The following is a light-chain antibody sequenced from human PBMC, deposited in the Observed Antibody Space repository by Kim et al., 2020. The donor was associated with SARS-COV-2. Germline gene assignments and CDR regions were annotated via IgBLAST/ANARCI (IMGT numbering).Light chain of an antibody. V-gene: IGKV1-16*01. J-gene: IGKJ4*01. CDR2: DAF. CDR1: QDINNH. Sequence: ASVGDRVTSSCRASQDINNHLSWFQQRPGTAPKPLIYDAFSLHIGAPSRFSGGGYGTNFTLTISSLQPEDFATYYCQQFDTLPFTFGGGTKVDIK. CDR3: QQFDTLPFT.